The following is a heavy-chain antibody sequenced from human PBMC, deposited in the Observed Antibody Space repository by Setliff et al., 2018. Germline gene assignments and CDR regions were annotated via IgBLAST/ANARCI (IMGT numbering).Heavy chain of an antibody. J-gene: IGHJ3*01. Sequence: ASVKVSCKTSGFRFTNFGFSWVRQAPGQGLEWLGSISPYSGNTNYPQWLQDGVTMTTDTSTGTAYMELRSLKSDDTAMYFCARFGGSCSSSSCYASDLWGQGTMVTVSS. CDR3: ARFGGSCSSSSCYASDL. D-gene: IGHD2-2*01. V-gene: IGHV1-18*01. CDR1: GFRFTNFG. CDR2: ISPYSGNT.